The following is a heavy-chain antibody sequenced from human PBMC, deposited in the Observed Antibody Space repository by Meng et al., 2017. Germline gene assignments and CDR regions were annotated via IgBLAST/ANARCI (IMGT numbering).Heavy chain of an antibody. CDR3: ASSSSGSYYWWFDP. D-gene: IGHD1-26*01. V-gene: IGHV1-18*01. J-gene: IGHJ5*02. CDR1: GYTFTSYG. Sequence: GRLVQSGAEVKKPGASVKVSCKASGYTFTSYGISWVRQAPGQGLEWMGWISAYNGNTNYAQKLQGRVTMTTDTSTSTAYMELRSLRSDDTAVYYCASSSSGSYYWWFDPWGQGTLVTVSS. CDR2: ISAYNGNT.